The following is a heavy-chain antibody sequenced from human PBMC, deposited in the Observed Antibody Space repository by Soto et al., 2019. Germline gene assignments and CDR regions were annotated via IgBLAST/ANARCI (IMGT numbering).Heavy chain of an antibody. J-gene: IGHJ6*02. Sequence: EVQLAESGGGLIQPGGSLRLSCAASGFTVNSNYMTWVRQAPGKGLEWVSVINSGGSTYYADSVKGRFTISRDNSKXTXXLQMSSLRAEDTAVYYCARGYCSGGSCYSGWSMDVWGQGTTVTVSS. CDR3: ARGYCSGGSCYSGWSMDV. V-gene: IGHV3-53*01. CDR2: INSGGST. D-gene: IGHD2-15*01. CDR1: GFTVNSNY.